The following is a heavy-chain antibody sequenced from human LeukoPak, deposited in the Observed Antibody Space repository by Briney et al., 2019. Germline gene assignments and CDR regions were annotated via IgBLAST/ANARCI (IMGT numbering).Heavy chain of an antibody. CDR3: ARSRSGYYEDY. J-gene: IGHJ4*02. CDR2: IKEDGSEK. CDR1: GFTFSHYG. D-gene: IGHD3-22*01. Sequence: PGGSLRLSCAPSGFTFSHYGMGWVRQAQGRGLEWVANIKEDGSEKYYVDSVKGRFTISRDNAKNSLSLQVNSLRAEDTAVYYCARSRSGYYEDYWGQGTLVTVSS. V-gene: IGHV3-7*01.